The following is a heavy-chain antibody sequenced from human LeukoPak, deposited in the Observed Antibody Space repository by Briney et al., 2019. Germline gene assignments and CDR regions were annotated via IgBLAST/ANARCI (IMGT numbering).Heavy chain of an antibody. J-gene: IGHJ4*02. CDR2: LYYSGRT. D-gene: IGHD3-10*01. CDR3: ARHPGGSGSPIDY. Sequence: SETLSLTCTVPGGSISSYYWSWIRQPPGKGLEWIGSLYYSGRTYYNPSLESRVTISVDTSKNQFSLKLSSVTAADTAVYYCARHPGGSGSPIDYWGQGTLVTVSS. V-gene: IGHV4-39*01. CDR1: GGSISSYY.